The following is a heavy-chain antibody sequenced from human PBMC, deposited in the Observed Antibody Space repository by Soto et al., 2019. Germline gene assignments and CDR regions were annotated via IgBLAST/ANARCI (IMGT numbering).Heavy chain of an antibody. CDR1: GGTFSSYA. V-gene: IGHV1-69*13. Sequence: SVKVSCKASGGTFSSYAISWVRQAPGQGLEWMGGIIPIFGTANYAQKFQGRVTITADESTSTAYMELSSLRSEDTAVYYCAGGSGRPGYYYYGMDVWGQGATVTVSS. D-gene: IGHD3-10*01. CDR3: AGGSGRPGYYYYGMDV. J-gene: IGHJ6*02. CDR2: IIPIFGTA.